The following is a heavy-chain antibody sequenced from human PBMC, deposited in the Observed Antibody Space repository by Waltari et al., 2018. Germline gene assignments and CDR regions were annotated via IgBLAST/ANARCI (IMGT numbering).Heavy chain of an antibody. J-gene: IGHJ6*02. CDR2: IWYDGNNK. V-gene: IGHV3-33*01. Sequence: VRQAPGKGLEWVAVIWYDGNNKYYADSVKGRFTISRDNSKNTLYLQMNSLRAEDTAVYYCARDVSLDSSMDVWGQGTTVTVSS. CDR3: ARDVSLDSSMDV. D-gene: IGHD1-26*01.